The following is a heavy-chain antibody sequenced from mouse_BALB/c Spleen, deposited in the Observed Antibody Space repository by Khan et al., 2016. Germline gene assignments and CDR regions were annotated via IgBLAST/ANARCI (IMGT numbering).Heavy chain of an antibody. J-gene: IGHJ2*01. CDR3: VRPYSHGGFDY. D-gene: IGHD2-10*01. CDR2: IRSKSNNYAT. V-gene: IGHV10-1*02. Sequence: EVQLVESGGGLVQPKGSLKLSCAASGFTFNTYAMNWVRQAPGKGLEWVARIRSKSNNYATYYADSVKDRFTISRDDSQSMLYLQMNNLKTEDTARYYCVRPYSHGGFDYWGQGTTLTGSS. CDR1: GFTFNTYA.